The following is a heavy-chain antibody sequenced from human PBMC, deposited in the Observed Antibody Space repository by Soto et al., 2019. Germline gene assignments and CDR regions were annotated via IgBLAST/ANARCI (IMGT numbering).Heavy chain of an antibody. J-gene: IGHJ3*02. Sequence: PGGSLRLSCAASGFTFSSYSMNWVRQAPGKGLEWVAVISYDGSNEYYADFVKGRFTISRDDSKNTLFLQMNSLRPEDTAMYYCLKEEYYDILTRSRGDAFDIWGQGTMVTVSS. D-gene: IGHD3-9*01. CDR3: LKEEYYDILTRSRGDAFDI. V-gene: IGHV3-30*18. CDR1: GFTFSSYS. CDR2: ISYDGSNE.